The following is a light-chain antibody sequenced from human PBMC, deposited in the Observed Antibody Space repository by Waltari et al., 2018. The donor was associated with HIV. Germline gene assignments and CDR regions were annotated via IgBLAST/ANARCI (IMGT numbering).Light chain of an antibody. CDR2: STS. Sequence: QTVVTQEPSLTVSPGGTVTLTCASGTGAVTSGYYPNWFQQKPGQAPRALISSTSNKHSWTPARFSGSLLGGKAALTLSGVQPEDEAEYYCLLYYGGAWVFGGGTKLTVL. J-gene: IGLJ3*02. CDR3: LLYYGGAWV. V-gene: IGLV7-43*01. CDR1: TGAVTSGYY.